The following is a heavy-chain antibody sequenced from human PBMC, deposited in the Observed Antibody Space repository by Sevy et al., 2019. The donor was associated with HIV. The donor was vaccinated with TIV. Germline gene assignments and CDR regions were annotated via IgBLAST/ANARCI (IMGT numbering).Heavy chain of an antibody. V-gene: IGHV3-30-3*01. Sequence: GGSLRLSCAASGFTFSSYAMYWVRQAPGTGLEWVAVISYDGSNKYYADSVKGRFTISRDNSKNTLYLQMNSLRAEDTAVYYCARDLNYYYGMDVWGQRTTVTVSS. CDR1: GFTFSSYA. CDR3: ARDLNYYYGMDV. CDR2: ISYDGSNK. J-gene: IGHJ6*02.